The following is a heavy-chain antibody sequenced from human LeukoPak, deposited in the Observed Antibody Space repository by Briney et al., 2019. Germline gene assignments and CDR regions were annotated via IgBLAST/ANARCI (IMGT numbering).Heavy chain of an antibody. J-gene: IGHJ4*02. CDR2: IWYDGSNE. D-gene: IGHD2-15*01. CDR1: GFTFSSYG. CDR3: ARDGCSGGSCLLY. V-gene: IGHV3-33*01. Sequence: GGSLRLSCAASGFTFSSYGMHWVRQAPGKGLEWLAVIWYDGSNEFYADSVRGRFTISRDNSRNTLYLQMNSLRAEDTAVYYCARDGCSGGSCLLYWGQGTLVTVSS.